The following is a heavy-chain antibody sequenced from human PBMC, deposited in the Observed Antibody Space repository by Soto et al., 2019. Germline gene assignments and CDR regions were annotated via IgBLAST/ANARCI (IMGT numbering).Heavy chain of an antibody. CDR2: IFYTGST. D-gene: IGHD2-2*02. V-gene: IGHV4-59*01. CDR3: ARESAIANAVRCFDY. CDR1: DGSISSYY. J-gene: IGHJ4*02. Sequence: PSETLSLTCTVSDGSISSYYWGWIRQPPGKGLEWIGYIFYTGSTNYNPSLKSRVTISVDTSKNQFSLKLSSVTAADTAVYYCARESAIANAVRCFDYWGQGTLVTVSS.